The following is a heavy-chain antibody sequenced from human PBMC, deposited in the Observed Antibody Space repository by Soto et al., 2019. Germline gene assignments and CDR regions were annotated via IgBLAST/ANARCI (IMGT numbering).Heavy chain of an antibody. CDR3: AREVANIFHP. V-gene: IGHV4-59*01. J-gene: IGHJ5*02. D-gene: IGHD3-3*02. CDR1: GGSISSYY. Sequence: KTSETLSLTCTVSGGSISSYYWSWIRQPPGKGLEWIGYIYYSGSTNYNPSLKSRVTISVDTSKNQFSLKLSSVTAADTAVYYCAREVANIFHPWGQGTLVTVSS. CDR2: IYYSGST.